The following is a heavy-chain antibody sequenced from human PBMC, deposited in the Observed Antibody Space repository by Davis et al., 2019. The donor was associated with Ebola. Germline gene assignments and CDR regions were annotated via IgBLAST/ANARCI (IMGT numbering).Heavy chain of an antibody. CDR2: VYYPGNT. Sequence: PSETLSLTCTVSGGSVSSGSDYWSWIRQPPGKALKWIGYVYYPGNTKYNPSLKSRVTISLDTSKNQFSLELTSVTAADTALYYCARDLRYDSSGSDYYFYMDVWGKGTTVTVSS. CDR1: GGSVSSGSDY. J-gene: IGHJ6*03. CDR3: ARDLRYDSSGSDYYFYMDV. V-gene: IGHV4-61*01. D-gene: IGHD3-22*01.